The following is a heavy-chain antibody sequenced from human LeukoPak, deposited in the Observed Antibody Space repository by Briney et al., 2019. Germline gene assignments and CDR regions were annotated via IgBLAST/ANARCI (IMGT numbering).Heavy chain of an antibody. J-gene: IGHJ6*03. D-gene: IGHD3-9*01. Sequence: GGSLRLSCAASGFTFSNYWMSWVRQAPGKGLEWVANIKQDGSEKYYVDSVKGRFTISRDNAKNSLYLQMNSLRAEDTALYHCARHPLNVLTGYYLSPMDVWGKGTTVTVSS. V-gene: IGHV3-7*03. CDR1: GFTFSNYW. CDR2: IKQDGSEK. CDR3: ARHPLNVLTGYYLSPMDV.